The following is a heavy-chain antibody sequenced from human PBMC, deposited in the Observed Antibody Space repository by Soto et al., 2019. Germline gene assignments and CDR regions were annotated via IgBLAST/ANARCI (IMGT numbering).Heavy chain of an antibody. CDR2: IFSNDVK. Sequence: QVTLKESGHVLVKPTETLTLTCTVSGFSLSNSRMGVSWIRQPPGKALEWLAHIFSNDVKCYSTSLKSRLTISKDTSKSQVDHTMTNMDPVDTATYYCARINDILTGFDYWGQGTLVTASS. J-gene: IGHJ4*02. V-gene: IGHV2-26*01. CDR1: GFSLSNSRMG. CDR3: ARINDILTGFDY. D-gene: IGHD3-9*01.